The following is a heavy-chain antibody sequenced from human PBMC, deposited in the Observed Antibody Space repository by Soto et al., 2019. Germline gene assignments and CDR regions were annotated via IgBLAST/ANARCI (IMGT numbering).Heavy chain of an antibody. V-gene: IGHV4-39*01. CDR1: GGSISSSSYY. Sequence: SETLSLTCTVSGGSISSSSYYWGWIRQPPGKGLEWIGSIYYSGSTYYNAALKSRVTISVDTSKNQFSLKLSSVTAADTAVYYCARTIVVVPAANWFDPWGQGTLVTVSS. CDR3: ARTIVVVPAANWFDP. J-gene: IGHJ5*02. CDR2: IYYSGST. D-gene: IGHD2-2*01.